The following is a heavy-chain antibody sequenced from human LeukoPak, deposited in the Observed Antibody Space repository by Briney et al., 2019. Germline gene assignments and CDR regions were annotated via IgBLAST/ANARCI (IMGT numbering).Heavy chain of an antibody. J-gene: IGHJ5*02. CDR2: IYTSGST. CDR1: GGSISSYY. V-gene: IGHV4-4*07. D-gene: IGHD1-26*01. CDR3: ARGVSGSPPRRNWFDP. Sequence: SETLSLTCTVSGGSISSYYWSWIRQPAGKGLEWIGRIYTSGSTNYNPSLKSRVTMSVDTSKNQFSLQLNSVTPEDTAVYYCARGVSGSPPRRNWFDPWGQGTLVTVSS.